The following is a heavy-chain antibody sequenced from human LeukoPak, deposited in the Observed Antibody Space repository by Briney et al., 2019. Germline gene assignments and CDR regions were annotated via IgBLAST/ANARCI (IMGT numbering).Heavy chain of an antibody. CDR1: GFTFDDYA. CDR3: AKDRGYSSGLDWFDP. Sequence: GGSLRLSCAASGFTFDDYAMHWVRQAPGKDLEWVSGISWNSGSIGYADSVKGRFTISRDNAKNSLYLQMNSLRAEDTALYYCAKDRGYSSGLDWFDPWGQGTLVTVSS. CDR2: ISWNSGSI. D-gene: IGHD6-19*01. V-gene: IGHV3-9*01. J-gene: IGHJ5*02.